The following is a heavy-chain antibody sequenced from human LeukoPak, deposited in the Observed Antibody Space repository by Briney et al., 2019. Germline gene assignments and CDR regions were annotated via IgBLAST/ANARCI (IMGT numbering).Heavy chain of an antibody. V-gene: IGHV3-48*04. CDR2: ISTSGSTI. D-gene: IGHD3-10*01. CDR3: ARVAYGSGSYYYNDY. J-gene: IGHJ4*02. Sequence: GGSLRLSCAASGFTFSSYWMSWVRQAPGKGLEWVSYISTSGSTIYYADSVKGRFTLSRDNAKNSMYLQMNSLRAEDTAVYYCARVAYGSGSYYYNDYWGQGTLVTVSS. CDR1: GFTFSSYW.